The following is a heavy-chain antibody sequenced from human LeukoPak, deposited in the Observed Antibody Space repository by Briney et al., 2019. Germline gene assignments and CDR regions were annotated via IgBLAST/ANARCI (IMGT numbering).Heavy chain of an antibody. J-gene: IGHJ4*02. V-gene: IGHV1-24*01. CDR3: ATSPSPYYYDSSGHYYD. CDR2: FDPEDGET. Sequence: ASVKVSCKVSGYTLTELSIHSVRQSPGKGLEWMGGFDPEDGETIYAQKLQGRVTMTEDTSTDTAYMELSSLRSEDTAVYYCATSPSPYYYDSSGHYYDWGQGTLVTVSS. D-gene: IGHD3-22*01. CDR1: GYTLTELS.